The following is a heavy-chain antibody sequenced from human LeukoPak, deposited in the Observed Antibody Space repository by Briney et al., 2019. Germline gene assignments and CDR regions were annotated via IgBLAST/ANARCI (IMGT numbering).Heavy chain of an antibody. CDR2: FYYSGST. CDR3: ARKKGGFDP. D-gene: IGHD3-16*01. J-gene: IGHJ5*02. Sequence: SDTLSLTCTVSGDSISSSSYYWGWIRQPPGKGLEWIGSFYYSGSTYYNPSLKSRVTISVDTSKNQFSLKLSSVTAADTAVYYCARKKGGFDPWGQGTLVTVSS. CDR1: GDSISSSSYY. V-gene: IGHV4-39*07.